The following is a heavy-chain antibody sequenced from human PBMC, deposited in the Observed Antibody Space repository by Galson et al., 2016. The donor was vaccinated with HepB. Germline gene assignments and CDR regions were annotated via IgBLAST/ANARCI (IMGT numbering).Heavy chain of an antibody. CDR1: GYTFTNFH. V-gene: IGHV1-8*01. J-gene: IGHJ4*02. CDR3: ARGFGREQWPRVRDYFDF. Sequence: SVKVSCKASGYTFTNFHINWVRQAPGQGLEWMGRMNPKRGNTVYSQKFPGRVTVTWNTSITTAYMELSSLTSEDTAVYYCARGFGREQWPRVRDYFDFWGQGSLVTVSS. CDR2: MNPKRGNT. D-gene: IGHD6-19*01.